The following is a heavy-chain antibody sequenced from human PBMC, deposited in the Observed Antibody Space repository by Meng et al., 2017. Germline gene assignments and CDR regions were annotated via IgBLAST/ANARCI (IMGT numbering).Heavy chain of an antibody. CDR1: GDSVSSNSAA. Sequence: SQTFSLTCAISGDSVSSNSAAWSWIRQSPSRGLEWLGRTYYRSKWYNDYAVSVKSRITINPDTSKNQFSLQLNSVTPEDTAVYYCARETTVTASDFDYWGQGTLVTVSS. V-gene: IGHV6-1*01. D-gene: IGHD4-11*01. CDR3: ARETTVTASDFDY. J-gene: IGHJ4*02. CDR2: TYYRSKWYN.